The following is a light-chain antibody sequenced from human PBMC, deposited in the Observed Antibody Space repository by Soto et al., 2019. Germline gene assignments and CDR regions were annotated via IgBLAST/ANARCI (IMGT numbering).Light chain of an antibody. V-gene: IGLV1-44*01. Sequence: QSVLTQPPSASGTPGQRVTISCSGSRSNIGANPVNWYRHLPGTAPKLLIYSNDQRPSGIPDRFSGSKSGTSASLAISGLQSEDEADYYCAAWDDGLNRVFGGGTKLTVL. J-gene: IGLJ3*02. CDR2: SND. CDR3: AAWDDGLNRV. CDR1: RSNIGANP.